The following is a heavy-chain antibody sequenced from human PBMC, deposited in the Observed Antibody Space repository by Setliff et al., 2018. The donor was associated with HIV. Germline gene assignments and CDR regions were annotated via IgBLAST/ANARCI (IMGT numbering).Heavy chain of an antibody. CDR2: IKQAGSEK. D-gene: IGHD3-10*01. CDR1: GFTFSSYA. Sequence: PGGSLRLSCAASGFTFSSYAMHWVRQAPGKGLEWVANIKQAGSEKYYLDSVKGRFTISRDNAKNSLYLQMTSLRAEDTAVYYCASSGSGSYINWFGPWGQGTLVTVSS. V-gene: IGHV3-7*01. J-gene: IGHJ5*02. CDR3: ASSGSGSYINWFGP.